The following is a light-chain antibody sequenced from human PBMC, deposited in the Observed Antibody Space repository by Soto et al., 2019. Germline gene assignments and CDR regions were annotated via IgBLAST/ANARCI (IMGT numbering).Light chain of an antibody. CDR2: KVD. V-gene: IGLV2-14*01. J-gene: IGLJ3*02. Sequence: QSVLTQPASVSGSPGQSITIPCSGRSSDLGGLNYVSWYQQHPGKVPKLIIYKVDNRPSGISDRFSASKSGNTASLTISGLQAEDEAHYYCSSYTTVPSPQWVFXGGTQMTVL. CDR1: SSDLGGLNY. CDR3: SSYTTVPSPQWV.